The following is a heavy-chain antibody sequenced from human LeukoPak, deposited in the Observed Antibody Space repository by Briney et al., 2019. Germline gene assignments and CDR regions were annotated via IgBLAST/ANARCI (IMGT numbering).Heavy chain of an antibody. Sequence: SETLSLTCAVYGGSFSGYYWSWIRQPPGKGLEWIGEINHSGSTNYNPSLKSRVTISVDTSKNQFSLKLSSVTAADTAVYYCARFGTYSSSWWGGDWFDPWGQGTLVTVSP. D-gene: IGHD6-13*01. J-gene: IGHJ5*02. CDR2: INHSGST. V-gene: IGHV4-34*01. CDR1: GGSFSGYY. CDR3: ARFGTYSSSWWGGDWFDP.